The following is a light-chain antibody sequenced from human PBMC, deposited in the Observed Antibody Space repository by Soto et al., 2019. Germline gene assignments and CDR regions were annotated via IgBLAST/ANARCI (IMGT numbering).Light chain of an antibody. J-gene: IGKJ4*01. V-gene: IGKV1-27*01. CDR2: ATS. CDR3: QKYNSAPRT. CDR1: QGIAPY. Sequence: DVQMTQSPSSLSASVGDRVTITCRANQGIAPYLAWFQQKPGKVPRLLIYATSTLQSGVPSRFSGSGSGTDFTLTISSLQPEDVATYYCQKYNSAPRTFGGGTKVEIK.